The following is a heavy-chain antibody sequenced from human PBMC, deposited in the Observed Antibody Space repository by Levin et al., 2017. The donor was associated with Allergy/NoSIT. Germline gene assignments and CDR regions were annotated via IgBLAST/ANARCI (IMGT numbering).Heavy chain of an antibody. CDR3: ARDSAGARWELHSANYFDS. CDR2: ISSGSTYI. V-gene: IGHV3-21*01. D-gene: IGHD1-26*01. CDR1: GFTFSTYS. Sequence: GGSLRLSCAASGFTFSTYSMNWVRQAAGKGLEWVSSISSGSTYIYYADSLKGRFTISRDNAKNSLYLQMNSLRAEDTAVYYCARDSAGARWELHSANYFDSWGQGTLVTVSS. J-gene: IGHJ4*02.